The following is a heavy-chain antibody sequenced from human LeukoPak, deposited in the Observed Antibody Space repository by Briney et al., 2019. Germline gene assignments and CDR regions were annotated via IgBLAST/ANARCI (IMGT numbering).Heavy chain of an antibody. D-gene: IGHD2-15*01. CDR3: ARSLIRKVAVDRRSAFDI. J-gene: IGHJ3*02. V-gene: IGHV1-69*04. CDR2: IIPILGIA. CDR1: GGTLSSYA. Sequence: ASVKVSCKASGGTLSSYAISWVRQAPGQGLEWMGRIIPILGIANYAQKFQGRVTITADKSTSTAYMELSSLRSEDTAVYYCARSLIRKVAVDRRSAFDIWGQGTMVTVSS.